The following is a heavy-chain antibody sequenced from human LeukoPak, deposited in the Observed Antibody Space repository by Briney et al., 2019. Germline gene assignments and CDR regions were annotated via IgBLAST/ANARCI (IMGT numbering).Heavy chain of an antibody. CDR1: GYTFTSHD. D-gene: IGHD6-6*01. CDR3: ARGSSSSRPGLDY. CDR2: ISIYSGIT. J-gene: IGHJ4*02. V-gene: IGHV1-18*01. Sequence: ASVRVSCKASGYTFTSHDFTWVRQAPGQGLEWMGWISIYSGITNYEQKLQGRVTMTTDTSTSTAYMELRSLRSDDTAVYYCARGSSSSRPGLDYWGQGTLVTVSS.